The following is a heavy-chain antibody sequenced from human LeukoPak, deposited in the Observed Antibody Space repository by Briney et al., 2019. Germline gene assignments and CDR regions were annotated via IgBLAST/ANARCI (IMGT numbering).Heavy chain of an antibody. CDR1: GFTFSDYS. Sequence: GGSLRLSCAASGFTFSDYSMNWVRQAPGKGLEWVSYISFNVNTKYYGDSVKSRFTISRDNAKNSLYLHMDSLRAEDTAVYYCARGAYSSGWAYFDHWGQGTLVTVSS. J-gene: IGHJ4*02. CDR2: ISFNVNTK. D-gene: IGHD6-19*01. CDR3: ARGAYSSGWAYFDH. V-gene: IGHV3-48*04.